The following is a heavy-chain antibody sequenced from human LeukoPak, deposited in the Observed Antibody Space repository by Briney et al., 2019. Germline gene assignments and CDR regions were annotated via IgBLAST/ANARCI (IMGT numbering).Heavy chain of an antibody. Sequence: SETLSLTCAVSGGSISSNSYYWGWIRQPPGKGLEWIGSIYYSGSTYYNPSLKSRVTISVDTSKNQFSLKLSSVTAADTAVYYCARATAMALVDYWGRGTLVTVSS. CDR3: ARATAMALVDY. D-gene: IGHD5-18*01. J-gene: IGHJ4*02. V-gene: IGHV4-39*07. CDR1: GGSISSNSYY. CDR2: IYYSGST.